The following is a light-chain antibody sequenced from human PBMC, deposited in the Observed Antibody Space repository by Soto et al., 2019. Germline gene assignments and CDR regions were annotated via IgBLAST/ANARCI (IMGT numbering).Light chain of an antibody. CDR3: HTWGTGIPVV. CDR1: SGHSSYA. Sequence: QLVLTQSPSASASLGASVKLTCTLSSGHSSYAIAWHQQQPEKGPRYLMKLNSDGSHFKGDGIPDRFSGSSSGAERYLTISSLQSEDEADYYCHTWGTGIPVVFGGGTKVTVL. J-gene: IGLJ2*01. V-gene: IGLV4-69*01. CDR2: LNSDGSH.